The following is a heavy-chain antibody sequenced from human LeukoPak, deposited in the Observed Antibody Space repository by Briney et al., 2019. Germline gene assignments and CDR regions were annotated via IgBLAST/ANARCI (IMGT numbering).Heavy chain of an antibody. CDR2: IKQDGNEK. CDR1: GFRFNNFW. V-gene: IGHV3-7*01. CDR3: ARDTLGEGEDANYAFYYFDF. Sequence: PGGSLRLSCAASGFRFNNFWMSWVRQAPGKGVEGVADIKQDGNEKYYADSVKGGFTIYRDKGKKSLDLQMNRLRADDREFYYCARDTLGEGEDANYAFYYFDFWGQGTVVTVSS. D-gene: IGHD4/OR15-4a*01. J-gene: IGHJ4*02.